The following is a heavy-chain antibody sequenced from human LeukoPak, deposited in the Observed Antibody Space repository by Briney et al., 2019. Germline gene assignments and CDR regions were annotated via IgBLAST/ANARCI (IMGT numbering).Heavy chain of an antibody. CDR3: ARSAQGHSYGN. V-gene: IGHV1-2*02. Sequence: ASVKVSCKASGYTFTGYYMHWVRQAPGQGLEWMGWINPNSGGTNYAQQFQGRVTMTRDTSISTAYMELSRLRSDDTAVYYCARSAQGHSYGNWGQGTLVTVSS. D-gene: IGHD5-18*01. CDR2: INPNSGGT. J-gene: IGHJ4*02. CDR1: GYTFTGYY.